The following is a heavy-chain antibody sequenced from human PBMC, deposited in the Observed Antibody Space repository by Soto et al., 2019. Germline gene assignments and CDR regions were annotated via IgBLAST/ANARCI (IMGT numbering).Heavy chain of an antibody. J-gene: IGHJ4*02. V-gene: IGHV3-30-3*01. D-gene: IGHD3-3*01. CDR2: ISYDASNT. CDR1: GFTFSKYA. Sequence: QVQLVESGGGVVQPGRSLRLSCAASGFTFSKYAINWVRQTPAKGLEWVAVISYDASNTYYADSVKGRFTISRDNSKNTVFLQMSSLNADDTAVYFCARGGESNFWSGYPDYWGQGTLVTVSS. CDR3: ARGGESNFWSGYPDY.